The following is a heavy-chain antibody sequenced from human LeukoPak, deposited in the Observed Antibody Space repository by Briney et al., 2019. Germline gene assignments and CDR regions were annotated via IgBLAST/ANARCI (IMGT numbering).Heavy chain of an antibody. CDR3: ARDLNGGYDFWSGYYASDY. V-gene: IGHV1-18*01. J-gene: IGHJ4*02. D-gene: IGHD3-3*01. Sequence: ASVKVSCKASGYTFTSYGISWVRQAPGQGLEWMGWISAYNGNTNYTQKLQGRVTMTTDTSTSKAYMELRSLRSDDTAVYYCARDLNGGYDFWSGYYASDYWGQGTLVTVSS. CDR2: ISAYNGNT. CDR1: GYTFTSYG.